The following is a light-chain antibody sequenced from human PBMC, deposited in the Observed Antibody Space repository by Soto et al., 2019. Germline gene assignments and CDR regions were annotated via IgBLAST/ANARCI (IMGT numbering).Light chain of an antibody. V-gene: IGLV4-69*01. CDR3: QTWVTGIVV. Sequence: QSVLTQSPSASASLGASVKLTCTLSSGHSSYAIAWHQQQPEKGPRYLMKLNSDGSHSKGDGIPDRFSGSSSGAERYLTISSLQSEDEADYYCQTWVTGIVVFGGGTKFTVL. J-gene: IGLJ2*01. CDR1: SGHSSYA. CDR2: LNSDGSH.